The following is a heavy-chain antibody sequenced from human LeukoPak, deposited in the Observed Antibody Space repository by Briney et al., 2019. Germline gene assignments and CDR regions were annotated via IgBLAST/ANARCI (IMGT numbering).Heavy chain of an antibody. CDR1: GGSINYYY. Sequence: PSGTLSLTCTVSGGSINYYYWSWVRRPPGKGLEWIGRIYTSGSTNYNPSLKSRVTMSVDTSKNQFSLKLSSVTAADTAVYYCARLSDFTGDYWGQGTLVTVSS. J-gene: IGHJ4*02. CDR3: ARLSDFTGDY. D-gene: IGHD2-21*02. CDR2: IYTSGST. V-gene: IGHV4-4*07.